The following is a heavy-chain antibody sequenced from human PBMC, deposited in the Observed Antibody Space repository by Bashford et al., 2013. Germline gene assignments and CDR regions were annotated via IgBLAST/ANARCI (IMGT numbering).Heavy chain of an antibody. Sequence: SQTLSLTCAISGDSVSSNSAAWNWIRQSPSRGLEWLGRTYYRSKWYNDYAVSVKSRVTISVDTSKNQFSLKLSSVTAADTAVYYCARVSGRHLVDWYFDLWGRGTLVTVSS. J-gene: IGHJ2*01. CDR2: TYYRSKWYN. V-gene: IGHV6-1*01. CDR3: ARVSGRHLVDWYFDL. CDR1: GDSVSSNSAA.